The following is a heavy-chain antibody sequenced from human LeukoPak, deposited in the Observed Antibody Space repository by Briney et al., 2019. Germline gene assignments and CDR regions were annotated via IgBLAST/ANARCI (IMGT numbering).Heavy chain of an antibody. D-gene: IGHD3-10*01. J-gene: IGHJ4*02. V-gene: IGHV3-48*03. Sequence: AGGSLRLSCAASGLTFSSYEMNWVRQAPGKGLEWVSYISSSGSTIYYADSVKGRFTISRDNAKNSLYLQMNSLRPEDTAVYYCAREYGSGSYLEDYWGQGTLVTVSS. CDR3: AREYGSGSYLEDY. CDR1: GLTFSSYE. CDR2: ISSSGSTI.